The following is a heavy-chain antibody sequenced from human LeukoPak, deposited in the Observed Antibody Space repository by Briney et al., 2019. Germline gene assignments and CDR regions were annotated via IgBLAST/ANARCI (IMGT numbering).Heavy chain of an antibody. CDR3: AKDGSGYSYGYSPY. D-gene: IGHD5-18*01. Sequence: GGSLRLSCAASGFTFSSYAMSWVRQAPGKGLEWVSAISGSGGSTYYADSVKGRFIISRDNSKNTLYLQMNSLRAEDTAVYYCAKDGSGYSYGYSPYWGQGTLVTVSS. V-gene: IGHV3-23*01. J-gene: IGHJ4*02. CDR2: ISGSGGST. CDR1: GFTFSSYA.